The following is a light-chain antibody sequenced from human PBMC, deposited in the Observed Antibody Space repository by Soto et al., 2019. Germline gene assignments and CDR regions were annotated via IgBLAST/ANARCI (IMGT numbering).Light chain of an antibody. J-gene: IGKJ1*01. CDR3: QMYVTAPET. Sequence: DIQMTQSPSSLSASVGDRLTITCRASQDIGKSLAWYQQRPGKVPKPLIYAASTLHSGVPSRFSGGGSGTQFTLTISNLQPEDVAASYCQMYVTAPETFGQGTKVDIK. CDR2: AAS. V-gene: IGKV1-27*01. CDR1: QDIGKS.